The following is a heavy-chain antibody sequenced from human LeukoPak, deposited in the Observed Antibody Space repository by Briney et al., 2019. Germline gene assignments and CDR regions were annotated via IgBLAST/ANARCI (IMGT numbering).Heavy chain of an antibody. D-gene: IGHD1-1*01. CDR2: ISSSSSTI. Sequence: GGSLRLSCAASGFTFSSYSMNWVRQAPGKGLEWVSYISSSSSTIYYADSVKGRFTISRDNAKNSLYLQMNSLRAEDTAVYYCAGIVHGAFDIWGQGTMVTVSS. CDR1: GFTFSSYS. J-gene: IGHJ3*02. V-gene: IGHV3-48*01. CDR3: AGIVHGAFDI.